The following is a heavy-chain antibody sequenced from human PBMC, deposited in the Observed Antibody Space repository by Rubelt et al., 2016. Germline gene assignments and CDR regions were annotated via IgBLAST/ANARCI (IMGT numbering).Heavy chain of an antibody. V-gene: IGHV3-23*04. CDR2: IGGSGDTT. Sequence: EVLLVQSGGGLVEPGGSLRLSCAASGFTFRDYAINWVRQAPGKGLEWVSGIGGSGDTTYYADSVKGRFTISRDNSKNTVDLQMNSLGAEDTAGYYCAKDRARIPPGDTDYWGQGTLVTVSS. D-gene: IGHD2-2*02. CDR1: GFTFRDYA. J-gene: IGHJ4*02. CDR3: AKDRARIPPGDTDY.